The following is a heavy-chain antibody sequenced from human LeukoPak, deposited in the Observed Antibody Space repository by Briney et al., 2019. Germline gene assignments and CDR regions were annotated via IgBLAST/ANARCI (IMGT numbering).Heavy chain of an antibody. CDR1: GASISSYY. CDR3: ASGSAPKQLDY. V-gene: IGHV4-59*01. D-gene: IGHD1/OR15-1a*01. Sequence: SETLSLTCTVSGASISSYYWTWIRQPPGKGLEWIGYIYYSGSTNYNPSLKSRVTISVDTSKNQFSLKLSSVTAADTAVYYCASGSAPKQLDYWGQGTLVTVSS. CDR2: IYYSGST. J-gene: IGHJ4*02.